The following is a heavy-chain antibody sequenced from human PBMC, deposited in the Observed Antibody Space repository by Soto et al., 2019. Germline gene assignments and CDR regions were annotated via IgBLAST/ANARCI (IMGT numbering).Heavy chain of an antibody. V-gene: IGHV1-8*01. J-gene: IGHJ6*03. CDR2: MNPNSVNT. Sequence: QVQLVQSGAEVKKPGASVKVSCKASEYTFTSYVINWVRKAPGQGLEWMEWMNPNSVNTGYAQKFQGRVTMTRNTSISTAYMELSSLRSEDTAVYYCAREAQPGGYYYYMDVGGKGTTVTVSS. CDR1: EYTFTSYV. CDR3: AREAQPGGYYYYMDV. D-gene: IGHD3-10*01.